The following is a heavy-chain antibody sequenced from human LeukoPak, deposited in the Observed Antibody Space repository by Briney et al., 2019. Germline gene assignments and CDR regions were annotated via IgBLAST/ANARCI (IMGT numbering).Heavy chain of an antibody. CDR2: INPNSGGT. CDR1: RYGFNRYY. CDR3: AVDYDFWSGYHTEFDY. V-gene: IGHV1-2*02. J-gene: IGHJ4*02. D-gene: IGHD3-3*01. Sequence: ASVQVSCKASRYGFNRYYMHWVRQAPGQGLEWMGWINPNSGGTNYAQKYQGRVTMTRDTSISTAYMDLSRLRSEDTAVYYCAVDYDFWSGYHTEFDYWGQGTLVTVSS.